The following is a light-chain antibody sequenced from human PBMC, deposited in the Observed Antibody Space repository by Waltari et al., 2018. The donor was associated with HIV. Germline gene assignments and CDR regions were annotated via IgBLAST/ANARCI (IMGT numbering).Light chain of an antibody. CDR1: NIGGKS. CDR2: DDD. Sequence: SYVLTQPPSESVAPGKTARITCEGKNIGGKSVHWYQQKTGQAPALVIYDDDDRPSGIPERFSGSSSGNTATLTINRVEAGDEADYYCQVWDSSSDHRIFGGGTKLTVL. V-gene: IGLV3-21*04. CDR3: QVWDSSSDHRI. J-gene: IGLJ2*01.